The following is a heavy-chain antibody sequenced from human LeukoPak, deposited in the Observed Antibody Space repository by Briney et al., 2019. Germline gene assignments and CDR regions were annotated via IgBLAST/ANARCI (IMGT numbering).Heavy chain of an antibody. CDR2: INPIGGST. CDR3: ARDLGMTMVRGGNNYYGYGMDV. D-gene: IGHD3-10*01. CDR1: GYTFTSYY. J-gene: IGHJ6*02. Sequence: ASVKVSCKASGYTFTSYYMHWVRQAPGQGLEWMGIINPIGGSTSYAQKFQGRVTMTRDTSASTVYMELSSLRSEDTAVYYCARDLGMTMVRGGNNYYGYGMDVWGQGTTVTVSS. V-gene: IGHV1-46*03.